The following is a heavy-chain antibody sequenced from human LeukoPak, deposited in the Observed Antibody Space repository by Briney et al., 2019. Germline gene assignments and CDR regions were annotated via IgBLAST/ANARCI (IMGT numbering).Heavy chain of an antibody. CDR1: GYTFTSYY. J-gene: IGHJ4*02. D-gene: IGHD5-12*01. Sequence: GASVKVSCKASGYTFTSYYMHWVRQAPGQGLEWIGIINPSGGSTTYAQKFQGRVTMTRDTSTSTVHMELSSLRSEDTAVYYCAKVSSGYEGSDYWGQGTLVTVSS. CDR2: INPSGGST. CDR3: AKVSSGYEGSDY. V-gene: IGHV1-46*01.